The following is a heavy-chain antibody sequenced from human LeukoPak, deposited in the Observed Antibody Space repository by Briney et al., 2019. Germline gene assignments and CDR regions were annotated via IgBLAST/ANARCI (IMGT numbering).Heavy chain of an antibody. CDR1: GYSFTSYW. D-gene: IGHD6-19*01. CDR3: ARPQRGSGWYYDFDY. CDR2: IYPGDSDT. Sequence: GESLKISCKGSGYSFTSYWIGWVRQMPGKGLEWMGIIYPGDSDTRYSPSFQGQVTISTDKSISTAYLQWSSLKASDTAMYYCARPQRGSGWYYDFDYWGQGTLVTVSS. J-gene: IGHJ4*02. V-gene: IGHV5-51*01.